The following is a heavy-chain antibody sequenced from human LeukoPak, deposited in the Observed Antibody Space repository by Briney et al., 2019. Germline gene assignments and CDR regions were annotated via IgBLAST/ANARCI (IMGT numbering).Heavy chain of an antibody. D-gene: IGHD6-19*01. CDR1: GGSISSSSYY. CDR3: ARDCEVAVAGTDAFDT. J-gene: IGHJ3*02. CDR2: IYYSGST. V-gene: IGHV4-39*02. Sequence: SETLSLTCTVSGGSISSSSYYWGWIRQPPGKGLEWIGSIYYSGSTYYNPSLKSRVTISVDTSKNQFSLKLSSVTAADTAVYYCARDCEVAVAGTDAFDTWGQGTMVTVSS.